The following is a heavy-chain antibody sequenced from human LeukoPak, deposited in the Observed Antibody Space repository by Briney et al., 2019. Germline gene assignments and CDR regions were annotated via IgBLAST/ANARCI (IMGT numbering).Heavy chain of an antibody. D-gene: IGHD1-14*01. Sequence: SLRLSCAASGLSSSSYAMHWVRQAPGKGMEGVAVISYDGRNKYYADSVKGRFTISRDNSKNTLYLQMNSVRVEDTAVYLCAREVEQVTINWGQGTLVTVSS. V-gene: IGHV3-30*04. CDR2: ISYDGRNK. J-gene: IGHJ4*02. CDR1: GLSSSSYA. CDR3: AREVEQVTIN.